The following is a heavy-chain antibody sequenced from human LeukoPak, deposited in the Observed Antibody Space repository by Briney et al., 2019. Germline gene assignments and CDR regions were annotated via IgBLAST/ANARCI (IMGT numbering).Heavy chain of an antibody. D-gene: IGHD6-6*01. CDR3: ARDGSGVAARPGYYYYYMDV. CDR1: GDSVSSNSAA. V-gene: IGHV6-1*01. J-gene: IGHJ6*03. CDR2: TYYRSEWYN. Sequence: SQTLSLTCAISGDSVSSNSAAWNWIRQSPSRGLEWLGRTYYRSEWYNDYAVSVKSRITINPDTSKNQFSLQLNSVTPEDTAVYYCARDGSGVAARPGYYYYYMDVWGKGTTVTVSS.